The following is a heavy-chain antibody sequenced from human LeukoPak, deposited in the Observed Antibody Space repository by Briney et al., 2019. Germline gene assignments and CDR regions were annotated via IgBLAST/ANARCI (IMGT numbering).Heavy chain of an antibody. CDR2: IYYSGST. Sequence: SETLSLTCTVSGGSISSSSYYWGWIRQPPGKGLEWIGSIYYSGSTYYNPSLKSRVTISVDTSKNQFSLKLSSVTAADTAVYYCARDREYSSSSDDDYYYYYMDVWGKGTTVTVSS. CDR3: ARDREYSSSSDDDYYYYYMDV. J-gene: IGHJ6*03. D-gene: IGHD6-6*01. V-gene: IGHV4-39*02. CDR1: GGSISSSSYY.